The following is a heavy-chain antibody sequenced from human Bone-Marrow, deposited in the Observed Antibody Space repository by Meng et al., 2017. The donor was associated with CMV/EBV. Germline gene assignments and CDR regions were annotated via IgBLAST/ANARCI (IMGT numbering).Heavy chain of an antibody. J-gene: IGHJ6*01. CDR1: GFTFRSYA. V-gene: IGHV3-23*01. D-gene: IGHD5-18*01. CDR2: ITSSGAGT. CDR3: AKDLSGYSYGYYYGMDV. Sequence: GGSLRLSCAASGFTFRSYAMTYVRQAPGKGLEWVSTITSSGAGTYYADSVKGRFTISRDNSKHTLYLQMNSLRAEDTAVYYCAKDLSGYSYGYYYGMDVWGQGTTVTVSS.